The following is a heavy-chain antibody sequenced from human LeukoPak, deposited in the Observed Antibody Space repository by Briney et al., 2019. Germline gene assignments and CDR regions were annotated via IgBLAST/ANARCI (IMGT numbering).Heavy chain of an antibody. CDR2: ISAYNGNT. Sequence: AASVKVSCKASGGTFSSYAITWVRQAPGQGLEWMGWISAYNGNTHYAQKFQGRLTMTTDTSTSTAYMELRSLRSDDTAVYYCARASCSGTSCYIYDYWGQGTLVTVSS. D-gene: IGHD2-2*02. J-gene: IGHJ4*02. CDR3: ARASCSGTSCYIYDY. CDR1: GGTFSSYA. V-gene: IGHV1-18*01.